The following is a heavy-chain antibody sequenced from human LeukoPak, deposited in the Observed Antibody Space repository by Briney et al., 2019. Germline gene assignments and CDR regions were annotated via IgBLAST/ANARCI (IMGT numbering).Heavy chain of an antibody. D-gene: IGHD6-19*01. CDR3: ARRQWLRYFDY. CDR2: IYHSGST. J-gene: IGHJ4*02. CDR1: GYSNSSGYY. Sequence: SETLSLTCAVSGYSNSSGYYWGWIRQPPGKGLEWIGSIYHSGSTYYNPSLKSRVTISVDTSKNQFSLKLSSVTAADTAVYYCARRQWLRYFDYWGQGTLVTVSS. V-gene: IGHV4-38-2*01.